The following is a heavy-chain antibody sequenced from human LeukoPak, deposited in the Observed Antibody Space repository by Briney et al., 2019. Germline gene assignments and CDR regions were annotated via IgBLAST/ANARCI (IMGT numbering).Heavy chain of an antibody. Sequence: NPSETLSLACTVSGGTISSYYWSWIRQPPGKGLEWIGYIYYSGSTNYNPSLKSRVTISVDTSKNQFSLKLSSVTAADTAVYYCARGPYSRSYYVNYFDCGGQGTLVTVSS. CDR1: GGTISSYY. J-gene: IGHJ4*02. CDR2: IYYSGST. V-gene: IGHV4-59*01. D-gene: IGHD1-26*01. CDR3: ARGPYSRSYYVNYFDC.